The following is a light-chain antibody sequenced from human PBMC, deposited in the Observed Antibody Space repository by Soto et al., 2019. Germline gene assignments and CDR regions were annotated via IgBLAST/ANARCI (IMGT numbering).Light chain of an antibody. CDR3: QQYGNSAEIS. V-gene: IGKV3-20*01. CDR1: QTINDNF. CDR2: GAS. J-gene: IGKJ3*01. Sequence: DIVLTQSPGTLSLSPGERATLSCRASQTINDNFLAWYQQKPGQSPRLLISGASIRAPGIPDRFSGSGSETDFTLTIIRLEPEDFSFYYCQQYGNSAEISFGPGTKVDIK.